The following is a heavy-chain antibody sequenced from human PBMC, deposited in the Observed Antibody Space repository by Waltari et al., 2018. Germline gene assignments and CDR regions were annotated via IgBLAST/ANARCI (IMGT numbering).Heavy chain of an antibody. D-gene: IGHD3-22*01. Sequence: QVQLQESGPGLLKPSQTLSLTCTVSGDPIRNPVFYWTWPPQPPGKGLEWIGDIYYSGRTYSNPSLESRVDISIDTSNNQFSLNLRSVTAADTAAYYCARDSNGINYYGADVWGQGTTVTVSS. CDR3: ARDSNGINYYGADV. CDR2: IYYSGRT. V-gene: IGHV4-30-4*01. J-gene: IGHJ6*02. CDR1: GDPIRNPVFY.